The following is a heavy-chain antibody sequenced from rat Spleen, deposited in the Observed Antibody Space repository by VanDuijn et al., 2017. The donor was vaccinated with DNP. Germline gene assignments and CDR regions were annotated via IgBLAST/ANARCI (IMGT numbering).Heavy chain of an antibody. Sequence: EVQLVESGGGLVQPGRSLKLSCAASGFTFSDYNMAWVRQAPKKGLEWVATISYDGSSTYYRDSVKGRFTISRDNAKRTLYLQMDSLRSEDTATYYCARLRYLPWWCFDYWGQGVMVTVSS. CDR2: ISYDGSST. CDR1: GFTFSDYN. V-gene: IGHV5-7*01. J-gene: IGHJ2*01. D-gene: IGHD2-1*01. CDR3: ARLRYLPWWCFDY.